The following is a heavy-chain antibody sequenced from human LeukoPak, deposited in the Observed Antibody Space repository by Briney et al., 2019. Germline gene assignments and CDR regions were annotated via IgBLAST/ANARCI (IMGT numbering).Heavy chain of an antibody. J-gene: IGHJ6*04. D-gene: IGHD3-10*02. V-gene: IGHV3-48*04. CDR2: ISSSGSTI. CDR1: GFTFSSYS. CDR3: AELGITMIGGV. Sequence: GGSLRLSCAASGFTFSSYSMNWVRQAPGKGLEWVSYISSSGSTIYYADSVKGRFTISRDNAKNSLYLQMNSLRAEDTAVYYCAELGITMIGGVWGKGTTITISS.